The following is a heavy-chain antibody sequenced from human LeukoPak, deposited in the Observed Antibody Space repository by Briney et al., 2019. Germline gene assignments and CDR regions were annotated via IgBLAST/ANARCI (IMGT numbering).Heavy chain of an antibody. CDR2: INGSGGRT. CDR1: GFTFSSYA. CDR3: AKFSSDGTPYYYYGMDV. Sequence: GGSLRLSCAASGFTFSSYAMSWVRQAPGKGLEWVSTINGSGGRTYYADSVKGRFTISRDNSKNTLHLHVNSLRAEDTAVYYCAKFSSDGTPYYYYGMDVWGQGTTVTVSS. D-gene: IGHD2-15*01. J-gene: IGHJ6*02. V-gene: IGHV3-23*01.